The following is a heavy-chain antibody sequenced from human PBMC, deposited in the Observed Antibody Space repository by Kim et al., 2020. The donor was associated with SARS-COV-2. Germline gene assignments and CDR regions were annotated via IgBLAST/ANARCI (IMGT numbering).Heavy chain of an antibody. Sequence: GSTYYADPVKGRFTISRDNSKNTLYLQMNSLRAEDTAVYYCASDHFSFDYWGQGTLVTVSS. V-gene: IGHV3-53*01. J-gene: IGHJ4*02. CDR3: ASDHFSFDY. CDR2: GST.